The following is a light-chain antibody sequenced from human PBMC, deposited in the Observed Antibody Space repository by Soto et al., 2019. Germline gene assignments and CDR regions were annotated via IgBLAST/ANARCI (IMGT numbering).Light chain of an antibody. Sequence: QSALTQPASVSGSPGQSITISCTGTKSDVAAYNLVSWYQQFSGKAPKLLIYEVSRWPSGISDRFSGSKSGNTASLTISGLQAEDEADYYCSSYTSSSTYVFGSGTKVTVL. CDR2: EVS. J-gene: IGLJ1*01. CDR1: KSDVAAYNL. V-gene: IGLV2-14*02. CDR3: SSYTSSSTYV.